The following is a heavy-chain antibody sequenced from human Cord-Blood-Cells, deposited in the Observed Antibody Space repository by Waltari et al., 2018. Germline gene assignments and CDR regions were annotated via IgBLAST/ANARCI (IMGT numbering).Heavy chain of an antibody. CDR3: ASGGDDYGDYYFDY. J-gene: IGHJ4*02. D-gene: IGHD4-17*01. CDR2: IIPIFGTA. V-gene: IGHV1-69*01. CDR1: GGTFSSHA. Sequence: QVQLVQSGAAVKKPGSSVKVSCKASGGTFSSHANSWVRPAPGQGLEWMGGIIPIFGTANYAQKFQGRVTITADESTSTAYMELSSLRSEDTAVYYCASGGDDYGDYYFDYWGQGTLVTVSS.